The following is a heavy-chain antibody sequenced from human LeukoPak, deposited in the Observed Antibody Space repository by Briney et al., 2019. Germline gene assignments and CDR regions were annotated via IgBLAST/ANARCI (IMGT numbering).Heavy chain of an antibody. Sequence: ASVKVSCKASGYTFTDYYMHWARQAPGQGFEWMGWINPNDGDTYYAQKFQGRVTMTRDTSISTAHMEVSRLRSDDTAVYYCARANFLYCSSTSRLFDYWGQGTLVTASS. J-gene: IGHJ4*02. CDR3: ARANFLYCSSTSRLFDY. CDR2: INPNDGDT. D-gene: IGHD2-2*01. V-gene: IGHV1-2*02. CDR1: GYTFTDYY.